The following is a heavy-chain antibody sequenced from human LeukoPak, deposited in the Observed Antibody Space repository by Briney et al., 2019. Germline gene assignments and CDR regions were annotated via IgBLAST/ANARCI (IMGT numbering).Heavy chain of an antibody. CDR1: EYTFTSYA. CDR2: INAGNGNT. V-gene: IGHV1-3*01. CDR3: ARDGDIVVVPAAMIADY. D-gene: IGHD2-2*01. Sequence: ASVKVSCKASEYTFTSYAMHWVRQAPGQRLEWMGWINAGNGNTKYSQKFRGRVTITRDTSASTAYMELSSLRSEDTAVYYCARDGDIVVVPAAMIADYWGQGTLVTVSS. J-gene: IGHJ4*02.